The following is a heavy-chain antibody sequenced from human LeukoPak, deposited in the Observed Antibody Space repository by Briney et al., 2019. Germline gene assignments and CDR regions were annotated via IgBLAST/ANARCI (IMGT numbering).Heavy chain of an antibody. CDR1: GFSLSTSGVG. J-gene: IGHJ4*02. Sequence: SGPTLLQPTQTLTLTCTFSGFSLSTSGVGVGWIRQPPGKALEWLTLIYWDDDKRYSPSLKSRLTITKDTSKNQVVLTMTNMDPVDTATYFCAHSGAYYYDSSGFDYWGQGTLVTVSS. CDR3: AHSGAYYYDSSGFDY. CDR2: IYWDDDK. V-gene: IGHV2-5*02. D-gene: IGHD3-22*01.